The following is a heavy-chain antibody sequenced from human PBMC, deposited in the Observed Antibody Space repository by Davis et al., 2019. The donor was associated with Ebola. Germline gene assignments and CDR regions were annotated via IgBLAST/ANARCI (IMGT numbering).Heavy chain of an antibody. CDR1: GGSISSHY. D-gene: IGHD3-22*01. V-gene: IGHV4-59*11. Sequence: PSETLSLTCTVSGGSISSHYWSWIRQPPGKGLEWIGYIYYSGSTNYNPFLKSRVTISVDTSKNQFSLKLSSVTAADTAVYYCASWGDYYDSSGYHNDAFDIWGQGTMVTVSS. J-gene: IGHJ3*02. CDR2: IYYSGST. CDR3: ASWGDYYDSSGYHNDAFDI.